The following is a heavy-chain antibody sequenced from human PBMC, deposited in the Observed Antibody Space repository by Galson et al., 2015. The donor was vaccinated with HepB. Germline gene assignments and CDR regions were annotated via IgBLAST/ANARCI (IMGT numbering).Heavy chain of an antibody. CDR1: GFTFSRYW. CDR3: ARDPFPFGSGGDAFDI. V-gene: IGHV3-7*03. Sequence: SLRLSCAASGFTFSRYWMNWVRQAPGKGLEWVASIRQDGSEKDYVDSVKGRFTISRDTAKKSLYLQMNSLRAEDTAVYYCARDPFPFGSGGDAFDIWGQGTMVTVSS. D-gene: IGHD3-10*01. CDR2: IRQDGSEK. J-gene: IGHJ3*02.